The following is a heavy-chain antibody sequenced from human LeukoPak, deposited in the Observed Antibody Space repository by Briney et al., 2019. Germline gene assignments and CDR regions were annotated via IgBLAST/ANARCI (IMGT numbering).Heavy chain of an antibody. CDR3: ARDRGYYDSSGPTGFDP. CDR2: IYYSGST. D-gene: IGHD3-22*01. Sequence: SETLSLTCTVSGGSISSGGYYWSCIRQHPGKGLEWIGYIYYSGSTYYNPSLKSRVTISVDTSKNQFSLKPSSVTAADTAVYYCARDRGYYDSSGPTGFDPWGQGTLVTVSS. CDR1: GGSISSGGYY. J-gene: IGHJ5*02. V-gene: IGHV4-31*03.